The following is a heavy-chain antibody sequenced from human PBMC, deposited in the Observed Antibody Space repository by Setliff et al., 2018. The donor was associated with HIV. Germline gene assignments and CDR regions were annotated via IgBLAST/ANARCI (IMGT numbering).Heavy chain of an antibody. V-gene: IGHV4-39*07. CDR2: IHLSDT. CDR1: GGSMRSNIYY. CDR3: ARSSMAGFDY. Sequence: LSETLSLTCSVSGGSMRSNIYYWGWIRLSPTKGLEWIGSIHLSDTYYNPSLKSRVTISVDTSKDQFSLKLTSLTAADTAVYYCARSSMAGFDYRGQGTMVTVSS. J-gene: IGHJ4*02. D-gene: IGHD6-19*01.